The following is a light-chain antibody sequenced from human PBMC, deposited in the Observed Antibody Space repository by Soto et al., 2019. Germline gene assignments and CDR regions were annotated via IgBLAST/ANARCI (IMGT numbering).Light chain of an antibody. J-gene: IGKJ4*01. Sequence: DIQLTQSPSFLSASVGDRVTIPCRASQGISSSLAWYQQKPGKAPKLLIYRASTLQTGVPSRFSGSGSGTEFTLTISSLQPEDVATYYCQQLNTHPLTFGGGTKVEVK. CDR2: RAS. CDR1: QGISSS. CDR3: QQLNTHPLT. V-gene: IGKV1-9*01.